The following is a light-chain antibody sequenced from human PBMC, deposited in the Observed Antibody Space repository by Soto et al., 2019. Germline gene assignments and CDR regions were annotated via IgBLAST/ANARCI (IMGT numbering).Light chain of an antibody. J-gene: IGKJ2*01. CDR2: GAS. CDR1: QSVNKY. CDR3: QQRTTWPLT. Sequence: EIVLTQSPATLSLSPGGRTTLSCRASQSVNKYLAWYQQKPAQAPRLLIYGASNRATGIPARFSGSGSGTHFTLTINSLEPEDFAVYYCQQRTTWPLTFGQGTKLEIK. V-gene: IGKV3-11*01.